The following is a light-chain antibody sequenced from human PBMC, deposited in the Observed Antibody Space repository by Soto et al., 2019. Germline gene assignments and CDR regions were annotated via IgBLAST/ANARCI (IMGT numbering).Light chain of an antibody. CDR2: DAS. V-gene: IGKV3-11*01. CDR1: QSVSSY. CDR3: QQRSNWARGT. J-gene: IGKJ2*02. Sequence: EIVLTQSPATLSLSPGEGATLSCRASQSVSSYLAWYQQKPGQAPRLLIYDASNRATGIPARFSGSGSGTDFTLTISSLEPEDFAVYYCQQRSNWARGTFGQGTKLEIK.